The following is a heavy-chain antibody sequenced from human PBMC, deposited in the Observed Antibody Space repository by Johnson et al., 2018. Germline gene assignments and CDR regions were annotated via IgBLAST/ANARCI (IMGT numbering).Heavy chain of an antibody. CDR2: ISSSSRII. J-gene: IGHJ6*03. CDR1: GFTFTDYY. D-gene: IGHD3-10*01. CDR3: ARGPNTPPVLQSYYYYMDV. Sequence: VQLVESGGGLVKPGGSXRLSCAVSGFTFTDYYMSWIRQAPGKGLEWVSYISSSSRIIYYADSVKGRFTISSDNDKNSLYLQMNSLRDEDTAVYYCARGPNTPPVLQSYYYYMDVWGKGTTVTVSS. V-gene: IGHV3-11*04.